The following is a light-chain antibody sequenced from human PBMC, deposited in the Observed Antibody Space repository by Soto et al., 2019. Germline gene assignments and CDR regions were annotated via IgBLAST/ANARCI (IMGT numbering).Light chain of an antibody. Sequence: QSALTQPRSVSGSPGQSVTISCTATGSDIGDSSHVSWYQLHPGKAPKLMIYEDNNRPSGVPDRFSGSKSGSTASLTISGLQDEDEAEYYCCLSPGSLTWLFGGGTKVTVL. J-gene: IGLJ3*02. CDR3: CLSPGSLTWL. CDR1: GSDIGDSSH. V-gene: IGLV2-11*01. CDR2: EDN.